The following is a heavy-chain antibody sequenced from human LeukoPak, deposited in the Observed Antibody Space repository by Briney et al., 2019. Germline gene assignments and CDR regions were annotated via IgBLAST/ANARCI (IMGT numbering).Heavy chain of an antibody. J-gene: IGHJ6*02. Sequence: GALVKVSCKASGGTFSSYAISWVRQAPGRGLEWMGGIIPIFGTANYAQKFQGRVTITADESTSTAYMELSSLRSEDTAVYYCARGSLYGMDVWGQGTTVTVSS. CDR2: IIPIFGTA. CDR1: GGTFSSYA. V-gene: IGHV1-69*13. CDR3: ARGSLYGMDV.